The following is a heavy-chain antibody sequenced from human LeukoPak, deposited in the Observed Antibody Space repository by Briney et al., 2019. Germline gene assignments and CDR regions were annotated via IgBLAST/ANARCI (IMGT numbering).Heavy chain of an antibody. CDR3: AKELYYESGGYYGTDAFDI. J-gene: IGHJ3*02. CDR1: GFTFSSYG. D-gene: IGHD3-22*01. Sequence: GRSLRLSCAASGFTFSSYGMHWVRQAPGKGLEWVAVISYDGSNKYYGDSVKGRFTISRDNSKNTLYLQMNSLRAEDTAVYSCAKELYYESGGYYGTDAFDIWGQGTMVTVSS. CDR2: ISYDGSNK. V-gene: IGHV3-30*18.